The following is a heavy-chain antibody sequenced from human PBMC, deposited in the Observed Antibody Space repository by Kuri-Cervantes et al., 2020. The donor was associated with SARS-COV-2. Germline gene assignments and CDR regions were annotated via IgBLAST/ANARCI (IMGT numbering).Heavy chain of an antibody. CDR1: GYTFTSYG. CDR2: ISAYNGNT. J-gene: IGHJ4*02. D-gene: IGHD2-15*01. Sequence: ASVKVSCKASGYTFTSYGISWVRQAPGQGLEWMGRISAYNGNTNCAQKLQGRVTMTTDTSTSTAYMELRSLRSDDTAVYYCARVYCSGGSCYSLDYWGQGTLVTVSS. CDR3: ARVYCSGGSCYSLDY. V-gene: IGHV1-18*01.